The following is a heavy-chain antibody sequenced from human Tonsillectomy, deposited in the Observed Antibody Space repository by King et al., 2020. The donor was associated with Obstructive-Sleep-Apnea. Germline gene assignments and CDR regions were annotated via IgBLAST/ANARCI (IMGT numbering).Heavy chain of an antibody. V-gene: IGHV5-51*01. J-gene: IGHJ3*02. CDR3: ARQVYSGSYAPAFDI. Sequence: QLVQSGAEVKKPGESLKISCKGSGYSFTSYWIGWVRQMPGKRLEWMGIIYPGDSDTRYSPSFQGQVTISADKSISTAYLQWSSLKASDTAMYYCARQVYSGSYAPAFDIWGQGTMVTVSS. CDR2: IYPGDSDT. D-gene: IGHD1-26*01. CDR1: GYSFTSYW.